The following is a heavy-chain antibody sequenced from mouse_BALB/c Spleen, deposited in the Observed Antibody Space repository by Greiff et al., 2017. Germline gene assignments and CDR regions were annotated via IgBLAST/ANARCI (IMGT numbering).Heavy chain of an antibody. CDR1: GFSLTSYG. J-gene: IGHJ4*01. Sequence: VMLVESGPGLVAPSQSLSITCTVSGFSLTSYGVHWVRQPPGKGLEWLGVIWAGGSTDYNSALKSRLSISKDNSKSQVFLKMNSLQTDDTARYYCARDREQWYYAMDYWGQGTSVTVSS. D-gene: IGHD6-1*01. V-gene: IGHV2-9*02. CDR3: ARDREQWYYAMDY. CDR2: IWAGGST.